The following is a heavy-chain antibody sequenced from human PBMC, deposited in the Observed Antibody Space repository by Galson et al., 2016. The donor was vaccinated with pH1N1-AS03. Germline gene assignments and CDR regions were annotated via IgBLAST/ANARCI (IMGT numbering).Heavy chain of an antibody. Sequence: PALVKPTQTLTLTCTFSGFSLNDGGLGVGWIRQPPGKALEWLGMIYWHDDKRYNPSLQNRLTLTQGVSKSEVVLQMTNVDPEDTATYYCANRFYGSGASVFDVWGQGSVVVVS. CDR1: GFSLNDGGLG. V-gene: IGHV2-5*01. D-gene: IGHD3-10*01. CDR2: IYWHDDK. J-gene: IGHJ4*02. CDR3: ANRFYGSGASVFDV.